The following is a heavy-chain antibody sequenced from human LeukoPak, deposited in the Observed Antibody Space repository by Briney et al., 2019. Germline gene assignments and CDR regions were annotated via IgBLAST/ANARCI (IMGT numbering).Heavy chain of an antibody. D-gene: IGHD3-10*01. V-gene: IGHV4-61*02. CDR1: GGSISSGSYY. Sequence: PSQTLSLTCTVSGGSISSGSYYWSWIRQPAGKGLEWIGRIYTSGSTNYNPSLKSRVTISVDTSKNQFSLKLSSVTAADTAVYYCARDSGDSYYNPNNWFDPWGQGTLVTVSS. J-gene: IGHJ5*02. CDR2: IYTSGST. CDR3: ARDSGDSYYNPNNWFDP.